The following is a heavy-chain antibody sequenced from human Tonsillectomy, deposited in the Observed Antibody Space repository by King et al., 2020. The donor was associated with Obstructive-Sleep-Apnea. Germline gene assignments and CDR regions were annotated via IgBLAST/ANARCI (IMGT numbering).Heavy chain of an antibody. Sequence: VQLVESGGGVVQPGRSLRLSCAASGFTFSSYGMHWVRQAPGKGLEWVAFIRYDGSNKYYADSVKGRFTISRDNSKNTLYLQMNSLRAEDTAGDYCAKDGSAAASSPDNWFDPWGQGTLVTVSS. CDR1: GFTFSSYG. D-gene: IGHD6-13*01. CDR3: AKDGSAAASSPDNWFDP. V-gene: IGHV3-30*02. J-gene: IGHJ5*02. CDR2: IRYDGSNK.